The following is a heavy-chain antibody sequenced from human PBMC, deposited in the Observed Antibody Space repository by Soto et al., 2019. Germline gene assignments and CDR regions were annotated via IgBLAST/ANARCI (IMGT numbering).Heavy chain of an antibody. V-gene: IGHV4-4*02. CDR3: ARVVRFLEWLTPTGFDY. CDR2: IYHSGST. CDR1: GGSISSSNW. Sequence: SETLSLTCAVSGGSISSSNWWSWVRQPPGKGLEWIGEIYHSGSTNYNPSLKSRVTISVDKSKNQFSLQMSSVTAADTAVYYCARVVRFLEWLTPTGFDYWGQGTLVTVSS. D-gene: IGHD3-3*01. J-gene: IGHJ4*02.